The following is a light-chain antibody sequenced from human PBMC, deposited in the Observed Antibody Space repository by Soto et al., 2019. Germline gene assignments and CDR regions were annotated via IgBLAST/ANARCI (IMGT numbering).Light chain of an antibody. Sequence: QSVLTQPPSASGSPGQSVPISCTGTSSDVGGYNYVSWYQQHPGKAPKLMIYEVSKRPSGVPDRFSGSKSGNTASLTVSGLQAEDEADYYCSSYAGSNNFPYVFGTGTKLTVL. V-gene: IGLV2-8*01. CDR2: EVS. CDR1: SSDVGGYNY. J-gene: IGLJ1*01. CDR3: SSYAGSNNFPYV.